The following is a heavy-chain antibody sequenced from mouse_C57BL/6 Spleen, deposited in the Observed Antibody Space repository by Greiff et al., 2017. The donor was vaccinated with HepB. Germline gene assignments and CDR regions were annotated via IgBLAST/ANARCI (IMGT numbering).Heavy chain of an antibody. CDR3: AREGGYYYGSSGYFDY. D-gene: IGHD1-1*01. Sequence: VQLKQPGTELVKPGASVKLSCKASGYTFTSYWMHWVKQRPGQGLEWIGNINPSNGGTNYNEKFKSKATLTVDKSSSTAYMQLSSLTSEDSAVYYCAREGGYYYGSSGYFDYWGQGTTLTVSS. J-gene: IGHJ2*01. CDR2: INPSNGGT. V-gene: IGHV1-53*01. CDR1: GYTFTSYW.